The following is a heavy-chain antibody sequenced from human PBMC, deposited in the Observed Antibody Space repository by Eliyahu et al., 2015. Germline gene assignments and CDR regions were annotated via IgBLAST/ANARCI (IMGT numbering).Heavy chain of an antibody. CDR2: IYWDDDK. V-gene: IGHV2-5*02. CDR3: AHLKQWLGPGRLAEYFQH. Sequence: QITLKESGPTLVKPTQTLTLTCTFSGFSLSTSXXGVGWIRQPPGKALEWLALIYWDDDKRYSPSLKSRLTITKDTSKNQVVLTMTNMDPVDTATYYCAHLKQWLGPGRLAEYFQHWGQGTLVTVSS. D-gene: IGHD6-19*01. CDR1: GFSLSTSXXG. J-gene: IGHJ1*01.